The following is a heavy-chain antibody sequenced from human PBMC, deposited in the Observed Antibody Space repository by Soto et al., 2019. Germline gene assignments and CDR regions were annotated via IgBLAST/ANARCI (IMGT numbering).Heavy chain of an antibody. J-gene: IGHJ5*02. CDR2: SYCSGST. CDR3: ARHRARNWFDP. CDR1: GGSISGGDYY. Sequence: SGTLSLTCTVSGGSISGGDYYWSWLRQPPGKGLEWIGYSYCSGSTYYNPSVKSRVTISVDTSKNQFSLKLISVTAADTAVFYCARHRARNWFDPWGQGTMVTVSS. V-gene: IGHV4-39*01. D-gene: IGHD6-6*01.